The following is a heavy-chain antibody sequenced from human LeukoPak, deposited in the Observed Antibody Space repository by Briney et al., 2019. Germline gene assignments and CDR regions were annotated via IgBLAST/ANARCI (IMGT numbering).Heavy chain of an antibody. CDR3: ARSSSHSHDYDVYYFDY. D-gene: IGHD4-17*01. CDR1: GGSISSTSYY. J-gene: IGHJ4*02. CDR2: IYYSGST. Sequence: SETLSLTCTVSGGSISSTSYYWGWIRQPPGKGLEWIGSIYYSGSTYYNPSLKSRVTISVDRSKNQFSLKLSSVTAADTAVYYCARSSSHSHDYDVYYFDYWGQGALVTVSS. V-gene: IGHV4-39*07.